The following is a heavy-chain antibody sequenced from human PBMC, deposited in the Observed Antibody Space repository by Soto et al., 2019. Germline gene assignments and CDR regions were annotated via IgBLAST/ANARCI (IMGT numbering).Heavy chain of an antibody. V-gene: IGHV1-69*02. D-gene: IGHD3-10*01. CDR3: ASFVLHSYGSGGGTFDY. CDR2: IIPILGIA. Sequence: QVQLVQSGAEVKKPGSSVKVSCKASGGTFSSYTISWVRQAPGQGLEWMGRIIPILGIANYAQKFQGRVTITADKSTSTAYMELSSLRSEDTAVYYCASFVLHSYGSGGGTFDYWGQGTLVTVSS. CDR1: GGTFSSYT. J-gene: IGHJ4*02.